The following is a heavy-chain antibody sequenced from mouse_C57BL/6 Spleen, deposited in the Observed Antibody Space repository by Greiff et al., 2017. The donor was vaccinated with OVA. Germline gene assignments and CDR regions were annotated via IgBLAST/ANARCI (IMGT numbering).Heavy chain of an antibody. CDR1: GYTFTSYW. CDR3: SRGSYYGSSYDY. D-gene: IGHD1-1*01. CDR2: IDPSDSET. V-gene: IGHV1-52*01. Sequence: QVQLQQPGAELVRPGSSVKLSCKASGYTFTSYWMHWVKQRPIQGLEWIGNIDPSDSETNYNQKFKDKATLTVDKSSSTAYMQLSSLTSEDSAVYYCSRGSYYGSSYDYWGQGTTLTVSS. J-gene: IGHJ2*01.